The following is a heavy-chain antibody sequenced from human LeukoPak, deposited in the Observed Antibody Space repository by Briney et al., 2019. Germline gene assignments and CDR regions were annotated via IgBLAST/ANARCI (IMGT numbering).Heavy chain of an antibody. CDR2: ISSSSSYI. J-gene: IGHJ4*02. Sequence: GGSLRLTCAASGFTFSSYSMNWVRQAPGKGLEWVSSISSSSSYIYYADSVKGRFTISRDNAKNSLYLQMNSLRAEDTAVYYCARRYTSGWYGIDYWGQGTLVTVSS. CDR1: GFTFSSYS. D-gene: IGHD6-19*01. V-gene: IGHV3-21*01. CDR3: ARRYTSGWYGIDY.